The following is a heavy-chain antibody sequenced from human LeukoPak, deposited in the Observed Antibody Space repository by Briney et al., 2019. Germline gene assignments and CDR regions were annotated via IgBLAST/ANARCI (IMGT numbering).Heavy chain of an antibody. V-gene: IGHV5-51*01. CDR2: IYPGDSDT. CDR1: GYSFTSYW. CDR3: ARHYSTNYDFWSGFDI. Sequence: GESLKISCKGSGYSFTSYWIGWVRQMPGKGLEWMGIIYPGDSDTRYSPSFQGQVTISADKSISTAYLQWSSLKASDTAMYYFARHYSTNYDFWSGFDIWGQGTMVTVSS. J-gene: IGHJ3*02. D-gene: IGHD3-3*01.